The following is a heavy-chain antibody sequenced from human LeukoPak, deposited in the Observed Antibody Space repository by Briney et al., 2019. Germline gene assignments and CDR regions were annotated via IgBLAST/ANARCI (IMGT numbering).Heavy chain of an antibody. D-gene: IGHD6-13*01. V-gene: IGHV4-39*01. Sequence: PSETLSLTCSVSGGSTSSSSYYWGWIRQSPGKGLEWIGSGFYSGSTHYNPSLKSRVTISVDTAKNQFSLKLTSVPAADTAVYYCARRARITSAGYEFWGQGILVTVSS. J-gene: IGHJ4*02. CDR1: GGSTSSSSYY. CDR2: GFYSGST. CDR3: ARRARITSAGYEF.